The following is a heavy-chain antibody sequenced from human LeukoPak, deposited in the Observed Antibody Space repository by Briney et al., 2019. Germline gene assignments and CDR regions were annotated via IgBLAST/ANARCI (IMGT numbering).Heavy chain of an antibody. J-gene: IGHJ4*02. CDR1: GLTFRSYW. V-gene: IGHV3-74*01. CDR3: ARGTSYDFWSGYPDTPHFDY. CDR2: INSDGSST. D-gene: IGHD3-3*01. Sequence: QPGGSLRLSCAASGLTFRSYWMHWVRQAPGKGLVWVSRINSDGSSTSYADSVKGRFTISRDNAKNTLFLQMNSLRAEDTAVYYCARGTSYDFWSGYPDTPHFDYWGQGTLVTVSS.